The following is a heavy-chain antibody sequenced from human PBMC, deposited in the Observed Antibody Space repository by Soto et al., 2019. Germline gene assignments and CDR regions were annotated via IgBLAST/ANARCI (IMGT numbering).Heavy chain of an antibody. V-gene: IGHV4-59*01. Sequence: SETLSLTCTVSGASISSDYWSWIRQPPGKGLEWIGYIYYSGSTNYNPSLKSRVTISADTSKDLFSLKLSSVTAADTAVYYCARGMGSGWPPNYYYGMDVWGQGTTVTVS. CDR1: GASISSDY. CDR2: IYYSGST. J-gene: IGHJ6*02. CDR3: ARGMGSGWPPNYYYGMDV. D-gene: IGHD6-19*01.